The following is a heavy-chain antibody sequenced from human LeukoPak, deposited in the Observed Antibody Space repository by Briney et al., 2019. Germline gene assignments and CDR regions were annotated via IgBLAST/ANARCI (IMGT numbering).Heavy chain of an antibody. J-gene: IGHJ6*02. CDR2: IYYGENT. D-gene: IGHD2-15*01. CDR3: ARVGGSNYYYYGMDV. V-gene: IGHV4-59*01. Sequence: SETLSLTCTVSGGSISSYYWSWVRQPPGKGLEWIGYIYYGENTNYNPSLKSRVTMSVDTSMNQFSLKLSSVTAADTAVYYCARVGGSNYYYYGMDVWGQGTTVTVSS. CDR1: GGSISSYY.